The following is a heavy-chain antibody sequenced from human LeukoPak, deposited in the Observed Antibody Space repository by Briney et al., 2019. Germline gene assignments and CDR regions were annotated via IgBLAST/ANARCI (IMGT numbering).Heavy chain of an antibody. CDR2: ISSSSSTI. Sequence: PGGSLRLSSAASGFTFSSYSMNWVRQAPGKGLEWVSYISSSSSTIYYADSVKGRFTISRDNAKNSLYLQMNSLRAEDTAVYYCAKGGPYRYCTNGVCYRNWFDPWGQGTLVTVSS. J-gene: IGHJ5*02. CDR3: AKGGPYRYCTNGVCYRNWFDP. D-gene: IGHD2-8*01. CDR1: GFTFSSYS. V-gene: IGHV3-48*01.